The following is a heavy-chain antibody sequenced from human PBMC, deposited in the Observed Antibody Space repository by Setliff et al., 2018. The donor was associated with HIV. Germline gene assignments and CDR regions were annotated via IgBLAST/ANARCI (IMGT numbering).Heavy chain of an antibody. V-gene: IGHV1-3*01. CDR2: INAGNGNT. CDR1: GYTFTSYA. Sequence: PSVKVSCKASGYTFTSYAMHWVRQAPGQRLEWMGWINAGNGNTKYSQKFQGRVTITRDTSASTAYMELSSLRSEDTAVYYCARDRGDRGLVRNYFDYWGQGTLVTVSS. CDR3: ARDRGDRGLVRNYFDY. J-gene: IGHJ4*02. D-gene: IGHD6-19*01.